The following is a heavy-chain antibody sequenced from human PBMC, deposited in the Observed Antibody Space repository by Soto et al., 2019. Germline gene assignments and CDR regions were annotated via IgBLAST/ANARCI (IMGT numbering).Heavy chain of an antibody. V-gene: IGHV4-34*01. J-gene: IGHJ4*02. CDR3: ARSSIGVKRFDY. D-gene: IGHD6-6*01. CDR1: GGSFSGYY. Sequence: QVQLQQWGAGLLKPSETLSLTCAVYGGSFSGYYWSWIRQPPGKGLEWIGEINHSGSTNYNPSLKSRVTISVDTSKNQFSLKLSSVTAADTAVYYCARSSIGVKRFDYWGQGTLVTVSS. CDR2: INHSGST.